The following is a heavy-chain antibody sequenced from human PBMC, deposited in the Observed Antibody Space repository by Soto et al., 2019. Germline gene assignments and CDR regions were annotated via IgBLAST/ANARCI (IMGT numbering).Heavy chain of an antibody. CDR1: GFTFDDYA. CDR2: ISWNSGSI. CDR3: AKGEIAVALNWFDP. V-gene: IGHV3-9*01. D-gene: IGHD6-19*01. J-gene: IGHJ5*02. Sequence: EVQLVESGGGLVQPGRSLRLSCAASGFTFDDYAMHWVRQAPGKGLEWVSGISWNSGSIGYADSVKGRFTISRDNAKNSLYLQMNSLRAEDTALYYCAKGEIAVALNWFDPWGQGTLVTVSS.